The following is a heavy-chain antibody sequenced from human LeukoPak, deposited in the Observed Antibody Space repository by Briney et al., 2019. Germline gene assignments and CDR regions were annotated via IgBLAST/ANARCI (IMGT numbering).Heavy chain of an antibody. Sequence: GGSLRLSCTASGFTFSGYSMNWIRQGPGKGLEWVSSFGTRSTSIYHAGSVKGRFAISRDNAKNSLYLQMNSLRAEDTAVYYCAREVSEGFDFWGQGTLVTVSS. V-gene: IGHV3-21*01. CDR3: AREVSEGFDF. CDR2: FGTRSTSI. D-gene: IGHD3-22*01. CDR1: GFTFSGYS. J-gene: IGHJ4*02.